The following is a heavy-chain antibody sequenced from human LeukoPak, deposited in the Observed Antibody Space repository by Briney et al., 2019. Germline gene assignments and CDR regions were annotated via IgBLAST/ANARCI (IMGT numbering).Heavy chain of an antibody. V-gene: IGHV3-66*01. Sequence: GGSLRLSCAASGFTLRTYAMRWVRQAPGQGLEWVSLISGGGGTYYAASVKGRFTISRGNSENSLYLQMNSLRPEDTAAYYCARVVDSTRAFHIWGQETLVTVSS. J-gene: IGHJ3*02. CDR1: GFTLRTYA. D-gene: IGHD2-21*01. CDR2: ISGGGGT. CDR3: ARVVDSTRAFHI.